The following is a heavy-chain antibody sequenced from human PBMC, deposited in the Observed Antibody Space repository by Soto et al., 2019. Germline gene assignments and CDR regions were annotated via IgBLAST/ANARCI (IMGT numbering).Heavy chain of an antibody. Sequence: EVQLLESGGGLVQPGGSLRLSCAASGFTFSNYAMTWVRRAPGKGLEWVSVITGSGGGTYFVDSVKGRFTISRDNSKNTVYLQMNSLGAEDTAVYYCANRPLTAAGFDYWGQGTLVTVSS. CDR3: ANRPLTAAGFDY. CDR1: GFTFSNYA. V-gene: IGHV3-23*01. CDR2: ITGSGGGT. D-gene: IGHD6-13*01. J-gene: IGHJ4*02.